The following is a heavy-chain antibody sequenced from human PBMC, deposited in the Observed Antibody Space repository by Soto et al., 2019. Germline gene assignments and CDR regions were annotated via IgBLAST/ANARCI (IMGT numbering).Heavy chain of an antibody. D-gene: IGHD3-10*01. Sequence: QLLESGGNLVQPGGSLRLSCAAAGFTFSTYTMNWVRQAPGKGPEWVAGFYGGGSTSTFYADSVKGRFTISRDNSNNMLFLQMNSLRAEDTAVYYCTKDRHPYGIWSFDCWGHGTLVTVSP. CDR2: FYGGGSTST. V-gene: IGHV3-23*01. J-gene: IGHJ4*01. CDR3: TKDRHPYGIWSFDC. CDR1: GFTFSTYT.